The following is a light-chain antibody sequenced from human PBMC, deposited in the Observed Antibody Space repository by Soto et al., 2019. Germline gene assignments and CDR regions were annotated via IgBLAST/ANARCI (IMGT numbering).Light chain of an antibody. Sequence: QSVLTQPPSVSGAPGQRVTISCTGTSSNIGADYNVHWYRQLPGTAPKLLIYGNNHRPSGVPDRFSGSKSGPSASLAITGLQTEGEADYYCQSYDTGLRGMIFGGGTKLTVL. CDR1: SSNIGADYN. J-gene: IGLJ2*01. V-gene: IGLV1-40*01. CDR2: GNN. CDR3: QSYDTGLRGMI.